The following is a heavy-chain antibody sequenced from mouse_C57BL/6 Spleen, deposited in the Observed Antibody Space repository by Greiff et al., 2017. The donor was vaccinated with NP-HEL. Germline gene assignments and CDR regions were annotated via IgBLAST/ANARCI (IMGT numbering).Heavy chain of an antibody. D-gene: IGHD1-2*01. J-gene: IGHJ2*01. CDR1: GFTFSSYG. V-gene: IGHV5-6*01. Sequence: EVKLMESGGDLVKPGGSLKLSCAASGFTFSSYGMSWVRQTPDKRLEWVATISSGGSYTYYPDSVKGRFTISRDNAKNTLYLQMSSLKSEDTAMYYCARPSLRGLYFDYWGQGTTLTVSS. CDR2: ISSGGSYT. CDR3: ARPSLRGLYFDY.